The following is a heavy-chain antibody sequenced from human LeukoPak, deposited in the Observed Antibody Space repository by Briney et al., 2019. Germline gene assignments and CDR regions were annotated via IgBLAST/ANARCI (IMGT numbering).Heavy chain of an antibody. D-gene: IGHD6-19*01. CDR2: IYYSGST. Sequence: SETLSLTCTVSGGSISSYYWSRIRQPPGKGLEWIGYIYYSGSTNYNPSLKSRVTISVDTSKNQFSLKLSSVTAADTAVYYCATVAGPYYYYGMDVWGQGTTVTVSS. CDR1: GGSISSYY. V-gene: IGHV4-59*01. CDR3: ATVAGPYYYYGMDV. J-gene: IGHJ6*02.